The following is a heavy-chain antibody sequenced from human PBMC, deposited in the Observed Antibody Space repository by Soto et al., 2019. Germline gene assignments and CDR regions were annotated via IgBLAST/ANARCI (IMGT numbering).Heavy chain of an antibody. D-gene: IGHD3-10*01. CDR3: ARGRRGVGWFDP. J-gene: IGHJ5*02. Sequence: SETLSLTCTVSGGSISSYYWSWIRQPPGKGLEWIGYIYYSGSTNYNPSLKSRVTISVDTSKNQFSLKLSSVTAADTAVYYCARGRRGVGWFDPWGQGTLVTVSS. V-gene: IGHV4-59*01. CDR1: GGSISSYY. CDR2: IYYSGST.